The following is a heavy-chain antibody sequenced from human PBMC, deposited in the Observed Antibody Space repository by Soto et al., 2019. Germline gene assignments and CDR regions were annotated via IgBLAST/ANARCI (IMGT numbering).Heavy chain of an antibody. D-gene: IGHD3-16*02. CDR1: GFTFTSSA. J-gene: IGHJ3*02. V-gene: IGHV1-58*02. CDR3: AAELVIGFGFSALDAFDI. Sequence: ASVKVSCKASGFTFTSSAMQWVRQARGQRLEWIGWIVVGSGNTNYAQKFQERVTITRDMSTSTAYMELSSLRSEDTAVYYCAAELVIGFGFSALDAFDIWGQGTMVTVSS. CDR2: IVVGSGNT.